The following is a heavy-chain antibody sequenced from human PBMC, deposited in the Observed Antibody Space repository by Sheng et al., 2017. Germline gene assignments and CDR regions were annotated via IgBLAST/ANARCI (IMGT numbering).Heavy chain of an antibody. CDR2: IYHSGST. V-gene: IGHV4-38-2*02. J-gene: IGHJ6*02. D-gene: IGHD6-13*01. CDR3: ARDGYSSSWTYGMDV. CDR1: GYSISSGYY. Sequence: QVQLQESGPGLVKPSETLSLTCTVSGYSISSGYYWGWIRQPPGKGLEWIGSIYHSGSTYYNPSLKSRVTISVDTSKNQFSLKLSSVTAADTAVYYCARDGYSSSWTYGMDVWGQGTTVTVSS.